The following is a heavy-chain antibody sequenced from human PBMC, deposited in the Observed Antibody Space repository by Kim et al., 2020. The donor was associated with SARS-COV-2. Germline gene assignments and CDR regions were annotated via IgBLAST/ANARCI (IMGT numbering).Heavy chain of an antibody. V-gene: IGHV1-3*01. CDR3: ARDRQQPDY. D-gene: IGHD5-18*01. Sequence: GNTKYSQRFQGRVTLTRDPSANTAYMDLSSLASEDTAVYFCARDRQQPDYWGQGTLVTVSS. CDR2: GNT. J-gene: IGHJ4*02.